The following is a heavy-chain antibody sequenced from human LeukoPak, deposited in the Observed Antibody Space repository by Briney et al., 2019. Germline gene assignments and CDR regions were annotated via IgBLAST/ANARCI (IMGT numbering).Heavy chain of an antibody. Sequence: PSETLSLTCTVSGDSFSSVTDYWAWIRQPPGKGLEWIASGDYSGGTYYNPSLESRVTISVDTSKNQFSLKLSSVTAADTAVYYCAREGLTGESFDYWGQGTLVTVSS. CDR2: GDYSGGT. CDR1: GDSFSSVTDY. V-gene: IGHV4-39*07. J-gene: IGHJ4*02. D-gene: IGHD7-27*01. CDR3: AREGLTGESFDY.